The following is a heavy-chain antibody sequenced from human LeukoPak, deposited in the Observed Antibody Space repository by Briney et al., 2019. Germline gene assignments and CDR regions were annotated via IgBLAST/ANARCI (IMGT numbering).Heavy chain of an antibody. J-gene: IGHJ4*02. Sequence: SETLSLTCTVSGGSISSYYWGWIRQPPGKGLEWIGYIYYSGSTNYNPSLKSRVTISVDTSKNQFSLKLSSVTAADTAVYYCARAVDILTGYQLDYWGQGTLVTVSS. CDR1: GGSISSYY. D-gene: IGHD3-9*01. CDR3: ARAVDILTGYQLDY. V-gene: IGHV4-59*01. CDR2: IYYSGST.